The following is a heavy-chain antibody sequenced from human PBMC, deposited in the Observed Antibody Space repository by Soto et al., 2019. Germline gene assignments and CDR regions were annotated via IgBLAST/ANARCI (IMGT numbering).Heavy chain of an antibody. CDR2: IIPILGIA. D-gene: IGHD2-2*01. V-gene: IGHV1-69*08. J-gene: IGHJ4*02. CDR1: GGTFSSYT. CDR3: ARDRGEDIVVVPAAMGGSGDY. Sequence: QVQLVQSGAEVKKPGSSVKDSCKASGGTFSSYTISWVRQAPGQGLEWMGRIIPILGIANYAQKFQGRVTITADKSTSTAYMELSSLRSEDTAVYYCARDRGEDIVVVPAAMGGSGDYWGQGTLVTVSS.